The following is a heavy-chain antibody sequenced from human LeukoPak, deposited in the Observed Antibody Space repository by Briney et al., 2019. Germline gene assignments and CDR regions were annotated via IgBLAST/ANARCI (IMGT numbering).Heavy chain of an antibody. CDR2: ISSSGSTI. CDR3: ARDLGDGYNSY. Sequence: GGSLRLSCAASGFTFSDYYMSWIRQAPGKGLEWVSYISSSGSTIYYADSVKGRFTISRDNSKNTLYLQMNSLRAEDTAVYYCARDLGDGYNSYWGQGTLVTVSS. D-gene: IGHD5-24*01. J-gene: IGHJ4*02. V-gene: IGHV3-11*04. CDR1: GFTFSDYY.